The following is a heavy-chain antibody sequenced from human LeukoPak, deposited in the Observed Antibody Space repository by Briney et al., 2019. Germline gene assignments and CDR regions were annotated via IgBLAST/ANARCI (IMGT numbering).Heavy chain of an antibody. D-gene: IGHD6-13*01. V-gene: IGHV1-18*01. Sequence: GASVKVSCKASGYTFTSYGVTWVRQAPGQGFEWIGWISGYNADTNYAQNLQGRVTMTTDTSTSTAYMELRSLTSDDTAVYYCASDLGQQLPEGVDYWGQGALVTVSS. J-gene: IGHJ4*02. CDR3: ASDLGQQLPEGVDY. CDR1: GYTFTSYG. CDR2: ISGYNADT.